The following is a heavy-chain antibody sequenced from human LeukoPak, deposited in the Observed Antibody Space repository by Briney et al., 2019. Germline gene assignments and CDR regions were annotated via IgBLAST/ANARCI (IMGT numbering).Heavy chain of an antibody. D-gene: IGHD1-1*01. V-gene: IGHV3-7*01. J-gene: IGHJ3*02. CDR1: GFTFSNYW. Sequence: GGSLRLSCAASGFTFSNYWTGWVRQTPGKGLEWVANIKPDGSEKYYVDSVKGRFTISRDNAKNSLNLQMSSLRAEDTAVYYCARDPTTSQGSDAFDIWGQGTRVTVSS. CDR3: ARDPTTSQGSDAFDI. CDR2: IKPDGSEK.